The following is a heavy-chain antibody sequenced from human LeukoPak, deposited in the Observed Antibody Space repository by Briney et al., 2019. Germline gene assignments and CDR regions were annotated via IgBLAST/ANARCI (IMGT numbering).Heavy chain of an antibody. Sequence: GRSLRLSCAASGFTFSSYAMHWVRQAPGKGLEWVAVISYDGSNKYYADSVKGRFTISRDNSKNTLYLQMNSLRAEDTAVYYCARRRYSSGWYGGDAFDIWGQGTMVTVSS. CDR1: GFTFSSYA. J-gene: IGHJ3*02. CDR2: ISYDGSNK. V-gene: IGHV3-30-3*01. CDR3: ARRRYSSGWYGGDAFDI. D-gene: IGHD6-19*01.